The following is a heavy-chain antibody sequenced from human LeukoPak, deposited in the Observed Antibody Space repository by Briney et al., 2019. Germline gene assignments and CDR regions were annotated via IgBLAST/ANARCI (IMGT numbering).Heavy chain of an antibody. J-gene: IGHJ3*02. Sequence: ASVKVSCKASGYTFTTYAMNWVRQAPGQGLEWMGWINTNTGNPTYAQGFTGRFVFSLGTSVSTAYLQISSLKAEDTAVYYCARVVVVAATARVFDIWGQGTMVTVSS. CDR1: GYTFTTYA. D-gene: IGHD2-15*01. CDR3: ARVVVVAATARVFDI. CDR2: INTNTGNP. V-gene: IGHV7-4-1*02.